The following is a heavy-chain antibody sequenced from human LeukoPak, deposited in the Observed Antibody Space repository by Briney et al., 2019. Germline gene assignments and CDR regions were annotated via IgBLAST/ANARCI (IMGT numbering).Heavy chain of an antibody. CDR3: ARDQHQGSGYMGLYYYGMDV. D-gene: IGHD3-22*01. J-gene: IGHJ6*02. CDR1: GGSISSGSYN. V-gene: IGHV4-39*07. CDR2: IYYSGST. Sequence: PSETLSLTCSVSGGSISSGSYNWGWIRQPPGKGLEWIGSIYYSGSTYYNPSLKSRVTISIDTSKNQFSLKLSSVTAADTAVYYCARDQHQGSGYMGLYYYGMDVWGQRTTVTVSS.